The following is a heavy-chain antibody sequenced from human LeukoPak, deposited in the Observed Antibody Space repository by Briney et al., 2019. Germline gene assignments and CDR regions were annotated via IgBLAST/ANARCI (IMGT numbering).Heavy chain of an antibody. CDR3: ARRPTYCSGGSCHHFGFDY. V-gene: IGHV5-51*01. CDR2: IYPGDSDT. Sequence: GESLKISCKGSGYRFTSHWIGWVRQMPGKGLEWMGIIYPGDSDTRYSPSFQGQVTISADKSISTAYLQWSSLKASDTAMYYCARRPTYCSGGSCHHFGFDYWGQGTLVTVSS. D-gene: IGHD2-15*01. CDR1: GYRFTSHW. J-gene: IGHJ4*02.